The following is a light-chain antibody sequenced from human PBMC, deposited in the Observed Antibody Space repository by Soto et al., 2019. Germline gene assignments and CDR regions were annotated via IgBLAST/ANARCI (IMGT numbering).Light chain of an antibody. CDR2: AAI. CDR3: QQSYSTPHT. V-gene: IGKV1-39*01. J-gene: IGKJ2*01. CDR1: QTITTY. Sequence: DIQMTQSPSSLSASVGDRVTITCRASQTITTYLNWYQHKPGKAPKLLIYAAISLQSGVPSRLTGSGSRTDFTLTISSLHPEDFATYYCQQSYSTPHTFGQGTKVEIK.